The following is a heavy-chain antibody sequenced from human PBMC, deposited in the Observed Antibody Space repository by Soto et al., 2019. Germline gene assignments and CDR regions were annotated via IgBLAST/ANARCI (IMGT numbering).Heavy chain of an antibody. J-gene: IGHJ4*02. V-gene: IGHV4-39*01. CDR3: TRHYSGYDLGGY. D-gene: IGHD5-12*01. Sequence: LSLTCTVSGGSISSSGYYWGCIRQPPGKGLEWIASIYYSGSTYYNPSLKSRLTISEDRSKNQITLKLKSVAAADTAVYYCTRHYSGYDLGGYWGQGTLVTVS. CDR2: IYYSGST. CDR1: GGSISSSGYY.